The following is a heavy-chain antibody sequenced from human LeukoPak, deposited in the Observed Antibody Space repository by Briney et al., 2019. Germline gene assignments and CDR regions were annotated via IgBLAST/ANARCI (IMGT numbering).Heavy chain of an antibody. D-gene: IGHD4-17*01. CDR2: ISSSSRHI. CDR1: GFTFSSYS. Sequence: KPGGSLRLSCAASGFTFSSYSMNWVRQAPGKGLEWVSSISSSSRHIYYADSVKGRFTIFRDDAKNSLFRQMDSLRVEDTAMYYCVRDFSTVTTAYLHHWGQGTLLTVSS. CDR3: VRDFSTVTTAYLHH. V-gene: IGHV3-21*04. J-gene: IGHJ1*01.